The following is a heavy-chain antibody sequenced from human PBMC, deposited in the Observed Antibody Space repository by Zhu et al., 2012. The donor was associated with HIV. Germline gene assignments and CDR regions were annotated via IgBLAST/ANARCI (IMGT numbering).Heavy chain of an antibody. Sequence: QVQLQESGPGLAKPSETLSLNCTVSGGSISSRYWSWIRQSPGKGLEWIGYILDSGSTNYNPSLKSRVTISTGTSKKQFSLKLTSVIPADTAVYYCATYYYGSGSSYYFDHWGQGTPVTVSS. CDR3: ATYYYGSGSSYYFDH. CDR1: GGSISSRY. D-gene: IGHD3-10*01. CDR2: ILDSGST. V-gene: IGHV4-59*03. J-gene: IGHJ4*02.